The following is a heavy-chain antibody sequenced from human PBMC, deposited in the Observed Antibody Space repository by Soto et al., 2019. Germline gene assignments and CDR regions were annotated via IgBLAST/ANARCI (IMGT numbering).Heavy chain of an antibody. CDR3: AGQFGRSYTLSF. D-gene: IGHD3-16*01. Sequence: QVQLQESGPGLVKPSGTLSLTCSVSGASISSGEWWSWVRRSPGKGLEWIGEIFQSGLINYNSSLESRVTISVDKSNNHVSLEMRSVTAADTAVYYCAGQFGRSYTLSFWGPGTLVTVSS. CDR1: GASISSGEW. J-gene: IGHJ4*02. CDR2: IFQSGLI. V-gene: IGHV4-4*02.